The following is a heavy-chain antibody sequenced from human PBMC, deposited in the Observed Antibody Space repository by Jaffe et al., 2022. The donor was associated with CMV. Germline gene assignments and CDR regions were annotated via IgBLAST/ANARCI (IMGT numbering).Heavy chain of an antibody. J-gene: IGHJ4*02. V-gene: IGHV3-7*01. Sequence: EVQLVESGGGLVQPGGSLRLSCAASGFTFSTYWMNWVRQAPGKGLEWVANIKQDGTEKYYVDSVKGRFTISRDNAKNLMYLQLNSLRAEDTAVYYCARDMLRYFDWPNPTPPGKWGQGTLVTVSS. CDR2: IKQDGTEK. CDR3: ARDMLRYFDWPNPTPPGK. D-gene: IGHD3-9*01. CDR1: GFTFSTYW.